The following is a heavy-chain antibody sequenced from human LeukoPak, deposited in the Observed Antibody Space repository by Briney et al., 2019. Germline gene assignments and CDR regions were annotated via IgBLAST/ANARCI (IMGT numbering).Heavy chain of an antibody. CDR2: IIPIFGTA. V-gene: IGHV1-69*13. J-gene: IGHJ6*02. Sequence: SVKVSCKASGGTFISYGISWVRQAPGQGLEWMGGIIPIFGTANYAQKFQGRVTITADESTSTAYMELSSLRSEDTAVYYCARDKTETGYYGMDVWGQGTTVTVSS. CDR1: GGTFISYG. CDR3: ARDKTETGYYGMDV. D-gene: IGHD1-1*01.